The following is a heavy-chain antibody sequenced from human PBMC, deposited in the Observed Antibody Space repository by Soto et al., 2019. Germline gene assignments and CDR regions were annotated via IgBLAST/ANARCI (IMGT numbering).Heavy chain of an antibody. CDR3: ASRLGGYCSSTSCPDLNAFDI. CDR1: GYTFTSYG. Sequence: ASVKVSCKASGYTFTSYGISWVRQAPGQGLEGMGWISAYNGNTNYAQKLQGRVTMTTDTSTSTAYMELRSLRSDDTAVYYCASRLGGYCSSTSCPDLNAFDIWGQGKMVTVPS. D-gene: IGHD2-2*01. J-gene: IGHJ3*02. CDR2: ISAYNGNT. V-gene: IGHV1-18*01.